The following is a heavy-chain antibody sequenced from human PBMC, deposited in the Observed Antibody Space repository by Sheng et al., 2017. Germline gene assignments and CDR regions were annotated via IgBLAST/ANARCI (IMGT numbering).Heavy chain of an antibody. J-gene: IGHJ3*02. CDR3: AREASVAGADHERIDAFDI. V-gene: IGHV4-34*01. Sequence: QVQLQQWGAGLLKPSETLSLTCAVYGGSFSGYYWSWIRQPPGKGLEWIGEINHSGSTNYNPSLKSRVTISVDTSKNQFSLKLSSVTAADTAVYYCAREASVAGADHERIDAFDIWGQGTMVTVSS. CDR2: INHSGST. CDR1: GGSFSGYY. D-gene: IGHD6-19*01.